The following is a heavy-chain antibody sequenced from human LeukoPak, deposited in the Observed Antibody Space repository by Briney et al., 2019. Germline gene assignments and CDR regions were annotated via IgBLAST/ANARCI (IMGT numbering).Heavy chain of an antibody. J-gene: IGHJ4*02. CDR1: GGSISSSSYY. Sequence: PSETLSLTCTVSGGSISSSSYYWGWIRQPPGKGLEWIGSIYYSGSTYYNPSLKSRVTISVDTSKNQFSLKLSSVTAADTAVYYCARANRNIVVPPDYWGQGTLVTVSS. CDR3: ARANRNIVVPPDY. V-gene: IGHV4-39*07. D-gene: IGHD2-2*01. CDR2: IYYSGST.